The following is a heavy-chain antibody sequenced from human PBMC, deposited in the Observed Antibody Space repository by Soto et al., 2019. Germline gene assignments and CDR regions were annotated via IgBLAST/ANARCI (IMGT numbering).Heavy chain of an antibody. CDR2: IYHSGST. V-gene: IGHV4-30-2*01. Sequence: TSETLSLTCAVSGGSSSCGVSSWSWSPQPPGKGREWIGYIYHSGSTYFNPSLKSRVTISVDRSKNQFSLKLSSVTAANTAVYYCARISDFRGPQRDAFDIWGQGPMVT. D-gene: IGHD2-21*01. CDR1: GGSSSCGVSS. CDR3: ARISDFRGPQRDAFDI. J-gene: IGHJ3*02.